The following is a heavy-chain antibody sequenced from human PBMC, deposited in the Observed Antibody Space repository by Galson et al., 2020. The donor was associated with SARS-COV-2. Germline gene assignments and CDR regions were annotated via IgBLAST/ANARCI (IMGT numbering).Heavy chain of an antibody. V-gene: IGHV4-61*08. CDR1: GGSVSGGDFR. Sequence: SETLSLTCSVSGGSVSGGDFRWSRNRQSPDKRLEWIGFIFDSAKTNYNPSLRGRLTISIATSKNPFSLTLSSATAADTSVYFCARERMSQGYDDSGDYYVVAADIWGQGTTVTVSS. J-gene: IGHJ3*02. CDR2: IFDSAKT. CDR3: ARERMSQGYDDSGDYYVVAADI. D-gene: IGHD3-22*01.